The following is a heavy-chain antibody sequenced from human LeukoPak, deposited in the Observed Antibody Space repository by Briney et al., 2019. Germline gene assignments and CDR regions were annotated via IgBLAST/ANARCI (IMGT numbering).Heavy chain of an antibody. Sequence: SETLSLTCTVSGGSISSHYWSWIRQPPGKGLEWIGYIYYSGSTNYNPSLQSRVTISVDTSKNQFSLKLSSVTAADTAVYYCARGSRGGYYMDVWGKGTTVTVSS. CDR2: IYYSGST. J-gene: IGHJ6*03. V-gene: IGHV4-59*11. D-gene: IGHD3-10*01. CDR3: ARGSRGGYYMDV. CDR1: GGSISSHY.